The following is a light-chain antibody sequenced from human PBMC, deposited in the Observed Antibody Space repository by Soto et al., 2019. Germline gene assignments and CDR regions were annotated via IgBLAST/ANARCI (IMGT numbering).Light chain of an antibody. Sequence: EIVLTQSPATLSLSPGERATLSCRASQSVSSYLAWYQQKPGQAPRLLIYDASSRATGIPARFSGSGSGTAFPPPNTRLELENFAFFFCPQRSNGGGGEYTFGQGTKLEIK. CDR2: DAS. J-gene: IGKJ2*01. CDR1: QSVSSY. V-gene: IGKV3-11*01. CDR3: PQRSNGGGGEYT.